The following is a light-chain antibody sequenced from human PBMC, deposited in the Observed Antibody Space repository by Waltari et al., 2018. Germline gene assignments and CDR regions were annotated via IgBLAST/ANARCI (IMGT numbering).Light chain of an antibody. CDR1: QSISSY. CDR3: QQSHTIPWT. Sequence: DIQMTQSPSSLSASLGDRVTIICRASQSISSYLTWYQHRPGKAPKLLIYGTSNLQGGVPSRFSGTGSGTEFTLTISGLQPEDFGTYYCQQSHTIPWTFGQGTKVEVK. J-gene: IGKJ1*01. CDR2: GTS. V-gene: IGKV1-39*01.